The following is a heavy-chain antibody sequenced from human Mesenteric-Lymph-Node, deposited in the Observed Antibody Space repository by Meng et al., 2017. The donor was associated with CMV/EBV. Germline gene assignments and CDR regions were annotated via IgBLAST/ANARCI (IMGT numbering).Heavy chain of an antibody. Sequence: GESLKISCAASGFTFSSYWMHWVRQAPGKGLVWVARIDSDESDTSDESKTRYADSVKGRFTISRDNAKNTLYLQMNSLRVDDTAVYYCARDSFVASIAVAVGYYFDYWGQGTLVTVSS. CDR1: GFTFSSYW. J-gene: IGHJ4*02. V-gene: IGHV3-74*01. D-gene: IGHD6-13*01. CDR3: ARDSFVASIAVAVGYYFDY. CDR2: IDSDESDTSDESKT.